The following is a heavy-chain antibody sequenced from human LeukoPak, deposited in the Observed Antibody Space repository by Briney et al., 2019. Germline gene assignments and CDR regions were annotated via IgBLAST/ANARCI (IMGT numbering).Heavy chain of an antibody. J-gene: IGHJ4*02. Sequence: SETLSLTCTVSGGSISSSSYYWGWIRQPPGKGLEWIGSIYYSGSTYYNPSLKSRVTISVDTSKNQFSLKLSSVTAADTAVYYCARALQDIVVEPAAAFDYWGQGTLVTVSS. CDR3: ARALQDIVVEPAAAFDY. CDR1: GGSISSSSYY. D-gene: IGHD2-2*01. V-gene: IGHV4-39*01. CDR2: IYYSGST.